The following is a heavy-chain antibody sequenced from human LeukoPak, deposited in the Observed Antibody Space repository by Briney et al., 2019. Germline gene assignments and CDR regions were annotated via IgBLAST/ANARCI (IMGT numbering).Heavy chain of an antibody. J-gene: IGHJ4*02. CDR2: ISSSGAHI. Sequence: GGSLRLSCAASGFTFSSYSMNWVRQAPGKGLEWVSSISSSGAHIFYADSVKGRFTISRDNGKHSLYLQMNSLRAEDTAVYYCAREPTTVSPPGWGQGTLVSVSS. D-gene: IGHD4-11*01. CDR3: AREPTTVSPPG. CDR1: GFTFSSYS. V-gene: IGHV3-21*01.